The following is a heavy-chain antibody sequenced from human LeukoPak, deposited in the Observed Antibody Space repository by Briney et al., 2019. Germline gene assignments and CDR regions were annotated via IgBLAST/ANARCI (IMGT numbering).Heavy chain of an antibody. CDR2: INPNSGGT. J-gene: IGHJ5*02. CDR1: GYTFTGHY. V-gene: IGHV1-2*02. D-gene: IGHD4-11*01. Sequence: ASVKVSCKASGYTFTGHYMHWVRQAPGQGLEWMGWINPNSGGTNYAQKFQGRVTMTRDTSISTAYMELSRLRSDDTAVYYCASLQVLEAYNWFDPWGQGTLVTVSS. CDR3: ASLQVLEAYNWFDP.